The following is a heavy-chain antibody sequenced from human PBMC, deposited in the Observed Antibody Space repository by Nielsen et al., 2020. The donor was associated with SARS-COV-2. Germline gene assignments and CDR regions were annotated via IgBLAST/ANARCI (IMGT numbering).Heavy chain of an antibody. V-gene: IGHV1-24*01. Sequence: ASVKVSCKVSGYTLTELSMHWVRQAPGKGLERMGGFDPEDGETIYAQKFQGRVTMTEDTSTDTAYMELSSLRSEDTAVYYCATRVLRYFDWLLNGDAFDIWGQGTMVTVSS. CDR2: FDPEDGET. J-gene: IGHJ3*02. CDR1: GYTLTELS. CDR3: ATRVLRYFDWLLNGDAFDI. D-gene: IGHD3-9*01.